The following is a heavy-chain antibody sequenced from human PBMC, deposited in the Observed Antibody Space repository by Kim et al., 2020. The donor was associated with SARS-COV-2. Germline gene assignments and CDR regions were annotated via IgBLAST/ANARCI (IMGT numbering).Heavy chain of an antibody. Sequence: ASVKVSCKVSGYTLTELSMHWVRQAPGKGLEWMGGFDPEDGETIYAQKFQGRVTMTEDTSTDTAYMELSSLRSEDTAVYYFATVGPRDYYYGMDVWGQGTTVTVSS. CDR1: GYTLTELS. CDR3: ATVGPRDYYYGMDV. D-gene: IGHD3-10*01. V-gene: IGHV1-24*01. CDR2: FDPEDGET. J-gene: IGHJ6*02.